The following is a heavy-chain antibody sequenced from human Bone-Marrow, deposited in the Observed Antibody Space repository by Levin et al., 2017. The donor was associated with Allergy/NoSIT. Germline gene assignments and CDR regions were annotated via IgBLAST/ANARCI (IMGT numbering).Heavy chain of an antibody. V-gene: IGHV4-61*03. CDR2: IHYSGAA. J-gene: IGHJ5*02. Sequence: SETLSLTCSVSGGSVNDDTYFWSWIRQPPGKGLEWIGYIHYSGAATYNPSLESRVTISVDTSKNHFSLNLKSVTADDTGVYYCARAGGARRFDPWGQGTLVTVSS. CDR1: GGSVNDDTYF. CDR3: ARAGGARRFDP.